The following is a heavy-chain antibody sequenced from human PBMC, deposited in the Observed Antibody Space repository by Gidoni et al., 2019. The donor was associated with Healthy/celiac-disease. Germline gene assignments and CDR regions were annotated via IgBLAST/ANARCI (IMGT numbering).Heavy chain of an antibody. CDR2: ISGSGCST. CDR3: AKALIVVVPAAIPAFDY. D-gene: IGHD2-2*01. CDR1: GFTFSSYA. Sequence: EVQLLESGGGLVQPGGSMRLSCAASGFTFSSYAMSWVRQAPGKGLEWVSAISGSGCSTYYADSVNGRFTISRDNSKNTLYLQMNSLRAEDTAVYYCAKALIVVVPAAIPAFDYWGQGTLVTVSS. J-gene: IGHJ4*02. V-gene: IGHV3-23*01.